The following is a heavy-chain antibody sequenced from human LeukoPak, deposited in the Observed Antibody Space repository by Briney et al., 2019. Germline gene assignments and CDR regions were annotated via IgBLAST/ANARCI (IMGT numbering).Heavy chain of an antibody. Sequence: SETLSLTCTVSGVSISSYYWSWIRQPPGKGLEWIGYIYYSGSTNYNPSLKSRVTMSIDTSKNQFSLKLSSVTAADTAVYYCGGSYSGYYYYFDYWGQGTLVTVSS. V-gene: IGHV4-59*01. CDR2: IYYSGST. CDR3: GGSYSGYYYYFDY. D-gene: IGHD3-22*01. J-gene: IGHJ4*02. CDR1: GVSISSYY.